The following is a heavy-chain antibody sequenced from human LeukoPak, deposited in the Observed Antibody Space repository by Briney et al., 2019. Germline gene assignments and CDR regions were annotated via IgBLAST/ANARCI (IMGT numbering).Heavy chain of an antibody. CDR1: GFTFSSYA. Sequence: GGSLRLSCAASGFTFSSYAMSWVRQAPGKGLEWVAVISYDGSNKYYADSVKGRFTISRDNSKNTLYLQMNSLRAEDTAVYYCARGTDIAVATTVSYWGQGTLVTVSS. CDR3: ARGTDIAVATTVSY. D-gene: IGHD6-19*01. J-gene: IGHJ4*02. CDR2: ISYDGSNK. V-gene: IGHV3-30-3*01.